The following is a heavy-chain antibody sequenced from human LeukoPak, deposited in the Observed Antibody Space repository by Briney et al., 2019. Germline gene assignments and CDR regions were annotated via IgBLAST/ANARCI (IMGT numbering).Heavy chain of an antibody. Sequence: PGGSLRLSCAASGFTFSSYGMHWVRQAPGKGLEWVAFIRYDGSNKYYADSVKGRFTISRDNSKNTLYLQMNSLRAEDTAVYYCAKDGCSSTSCYRRVYYYYYYMDVWGKGTTVTVSS. V-gene: IGHV3-30*02. CDR2: IRYDGSNK. J-gene: IGHJ6*03. CDR1: GFTFSSYG. CDR3: AKDGCSSTSCYRRVYYYYYYMDV. D-gene: IGHD2-2*01.